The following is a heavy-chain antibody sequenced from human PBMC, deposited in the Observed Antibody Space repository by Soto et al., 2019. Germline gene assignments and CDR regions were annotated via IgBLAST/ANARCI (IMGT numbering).Heavy chain of an antibody. J-gene: IGHJ3*02. CDR2: IYSGGNT. D-gene: IGHD6-13*01. Sequence: EVQLVESGGGLIQPGGSLRLSCAASGFTVSTNYMTWVRQAPGKGLEWGSLIYSGGNTYYADSVKGRFTISRDNAKNTLCLQMNGLRADDTAVYYCARERIAAAGTHVAFDIWGRGTMVTVSS. CDR3: ARERIAAAGTHVAFDI. V-gene: IGHV3-53*01. CDR1: GFTVSTNY.